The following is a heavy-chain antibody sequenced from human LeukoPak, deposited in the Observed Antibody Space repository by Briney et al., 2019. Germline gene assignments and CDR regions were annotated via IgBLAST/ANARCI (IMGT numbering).Heavy chain of an antibody. CDR1: GYTFTSYD. J-gene: IGHJ3*02. D-gene: IGHD2-21*02. V-gene: IGHV1-8*01. CDR2: MNPNSGIT. CDR3: ATIAYCGGDCYSLDAFDI. Sequence: ASVKVSCKASGYTFTSYDINWVRQATGQGLEWMGWMNPNSGITASAQKFQGRVTMTRDTSISTAYMELSSLRSEDTAVYYCATIAYCGGDCYSLDAFDIWGQGTMVTVSS.